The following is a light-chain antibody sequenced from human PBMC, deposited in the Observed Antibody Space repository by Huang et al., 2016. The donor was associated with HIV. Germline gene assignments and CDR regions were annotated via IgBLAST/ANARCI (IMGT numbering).Light chain of an antibody. J-gene: IGKJ1*01. CDR2: KAS. CDR3: QQGWT. V-gene: IGKV1-5*03. CDR1: QSFSSW. Sequence: DIQMTQSPSTLSASVGDRVTITCRASQSFSSWLAWYQQKPGKAPKLLIYKASSFESGVPSRFSGSVSGTEFTLTISSLQPDDFATYYCQQGWTFGQGTKVEIK.